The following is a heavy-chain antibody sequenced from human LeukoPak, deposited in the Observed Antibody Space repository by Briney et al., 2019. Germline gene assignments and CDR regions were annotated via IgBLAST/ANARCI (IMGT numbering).Heavy chain of an antibody. Sequence: PSGTLSLTCAVSGGSISSSNWWSWVRQPPGKGLEWIGEIYHSGSTNYNPSLKSRVTTSVDTSKNQFSLKLSSVTAADTAVYYCARVVYSYGYSDYWGQGTLVTVSS. CDR1: GGSISSSNW. V-gene: IGHV4-4*02. CDR3: ARVVYSYGYSDY. CDR2: IYHSGST. D-gene: IGHD5-18*01. J-gene: IGHJ4*02.